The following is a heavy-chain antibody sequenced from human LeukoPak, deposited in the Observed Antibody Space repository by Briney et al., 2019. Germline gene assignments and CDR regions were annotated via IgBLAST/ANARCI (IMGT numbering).Heavy chain of an antibody. CDR3: ARAPPIVGADVGAFDS. Sequence: GGSLRLSCAASGFSFSAYGMNWVRQAPAKGLEWVSSISSSGSYIYYAASVKGRFTISRDNAKNSLYLQMNSLRAEDTAFYYCARAPPIVGADVGAFDSWGQGTMVTVSS. J-gene: IGHJ3*02. CDR1: GFSFSAYG. D-gene: IGHD1-26*01. CDR2: ISSSGSYI. V-gene: IGHV3-21*01.